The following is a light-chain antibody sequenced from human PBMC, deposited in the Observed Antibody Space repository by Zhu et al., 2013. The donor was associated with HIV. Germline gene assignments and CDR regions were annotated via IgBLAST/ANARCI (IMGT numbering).Light chain of an antibody. CDR2: AAS. V-gene: IGKV3-15*01. CDR1: QPISGN. Sequence: EIVMTQSPVTLSVSPGERATLSCRASQPISGNLAWYQQKSGQSPRLLIYAASTRATGVPARFSGSGSETEFTPTISRLQSEDFAIYFCQQYNNWLPITFGPGTKVEIK. J-gene: IGKJ3*01. CDR3: QQYNNWLPIT.